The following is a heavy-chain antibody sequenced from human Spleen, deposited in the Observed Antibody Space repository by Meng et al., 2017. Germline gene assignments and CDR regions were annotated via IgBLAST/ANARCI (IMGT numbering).Heavy chain of an antibody. Sequence: VQLQQWGRGLLKPSETLSLTCTVSGGSISSFYWSWIRQPPGKGLEWIGCIYYSGSTNYNPSLKSRVTISVDTSKNQSSLKLSSVTAADTAVYYCARDRTYYYGSGDWYFDLWGRGTLVTVSS. D-gene: IGHD3-10*01. J-gene: IGHJ2*01. V-gene: IGHV4-59*12. CDR3: ARDRTYYYGSGDWYFDL. CDR2: IYYSGST. CDR1: GGSISSFY.